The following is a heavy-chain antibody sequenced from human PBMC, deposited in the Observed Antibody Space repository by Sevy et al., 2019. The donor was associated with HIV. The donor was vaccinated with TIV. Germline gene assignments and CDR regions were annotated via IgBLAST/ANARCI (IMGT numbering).Heavy chain of an antibody. V-gene: IGHV3-30-3*01. D-gene: IGHD4-17*01. J-gene: IGHJ6*02. CDR2: ISYAGSNK. CDR3: ARDVAFTTEYFYGMDV. Sequence: GGSLRLSCAASGFMFSSYSVHWVRQAPGKGLEWVAVISYAGSNKYYADSVKGRFTISRDNSKNTLYLQMNSLRAEDKAVYYCARDVAFTTEYFYGMDVWGQGTTVTVSS. CDR1: GFMFSSYS.